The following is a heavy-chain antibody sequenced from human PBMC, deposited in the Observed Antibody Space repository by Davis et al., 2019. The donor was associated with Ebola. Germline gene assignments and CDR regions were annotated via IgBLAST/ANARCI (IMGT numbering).Heavy chain of an antibody. J-gene: IGHJ3*02. CDR3: AREGDYGGAFDI. V-gene: IGHV3-33*01. CDR1: GFTFSSYG. D-gene: IGHD4-23*01. CDR2: TWTDGKYK. Sequence: PGGSLRLSCAASGFTFSSYGMHWVRHAPGKGLEWVAVTWTDGKYKYYGDSVKGRFTISRDNANNSLYLQMNSLRAEDTAVYYCAREGDYGGAFDIWGQGTMVTVSS.